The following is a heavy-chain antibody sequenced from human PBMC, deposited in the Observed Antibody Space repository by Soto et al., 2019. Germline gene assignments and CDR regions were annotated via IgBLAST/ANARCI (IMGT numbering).Heavy chain of an antibody. CDR1: GFSVSDAW. V-gene: IGHV3-15*07. D-gene: IGHD3-9*01. CDR2: IRSQRDGGTT. CDR3: TKDSHLSTTFVRFDY. J-gene: IGHJ4*02. Sequence: GGSLRLSCAASGFSVSDAWINWVRQTPGKGLEWVGRIRSQRDGGTTDYAAPVKGRFVVSRDDSTNMVYLQMNSLKTEDTGVYYSTKDSHLSTTFVRFDYWGQGTPVTVSS.